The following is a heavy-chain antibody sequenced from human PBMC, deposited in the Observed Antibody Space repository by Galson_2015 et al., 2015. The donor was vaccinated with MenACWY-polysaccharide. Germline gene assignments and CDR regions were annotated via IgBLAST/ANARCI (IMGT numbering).Heavy chain of an antibody. CDR3: ARNPSRLDIAAASH. D-gene: IGHD6-13*01. V-gene: IGHV3-30*02. Sequence: SLRLSCAGSGFNFGGNDLHWVRQAPGKGLEWVALIRNDGRKHYPDAVKGRFTISRDNSKNTLYLQMNSLRPEDTAVYYCARNPSRLDIAAASHWGQGVLVSVSS. CDR1: GFNFGGND. CDR2: IRNDGRK. J-gene: IGHJ4*02.